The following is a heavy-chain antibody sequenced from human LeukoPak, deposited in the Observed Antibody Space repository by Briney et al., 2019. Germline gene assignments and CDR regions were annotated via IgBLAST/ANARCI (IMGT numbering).Heavy chain of an antibody. CDR1: GFTFSSYA. D-gene: IGHD2-15*01. CDR2: ISGSGGST. CDR3: AREVVIFPDYYYYGLDV. Sequence: PGGSLRLSCAASGFTFSSYAMSWVRQAPGKGLEWVSAISGSGGSTYYADSEKGRFTISRDNSKNTLYLQMNSLRAEDTAVYYCAREVVIFPDYYYYGLDVWGQGTTVTVSS. J-gene: IGHJ6*02. V-gene: IGHV3-23*01.